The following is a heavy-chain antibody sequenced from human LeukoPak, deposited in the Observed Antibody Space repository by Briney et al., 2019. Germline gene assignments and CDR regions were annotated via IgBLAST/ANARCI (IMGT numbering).Heavy chain of an antibody. CDR1: GGSFSGYY. CDR2: INHSGST. D-gene: IGHD2-2*01. CDR3: ARGPNCSSTSCYQAFDY. J-gene: IGHJ4*02. V-gene: IGHV4-34*01. Sequence: SETLSLTCAVYGGSFSGYYWSWIRQPPGKGLEWIWEINHSGSTNYNPSLKSRVTISVDTSKNQFSLKLSSVTAADTAVYYCARGPNCSSTSCYQAFDYWGQGTLVTVSS.